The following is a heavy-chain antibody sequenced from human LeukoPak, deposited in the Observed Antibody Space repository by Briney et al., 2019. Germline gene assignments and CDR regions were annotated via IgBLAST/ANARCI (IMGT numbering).Heavy chain of an antibody. CDR1: GGSVSDYY. D-gene: IGHD1-14*01. Sequence: SETLSLTCTVSGGSVSDYYWSWIRQSPGKGLEWIGSIYYSGSTYYNPSLKSRVTISVDTSKNQFSLKLSSVTAADTAVYYCARGRMKGYNWFDPWGQGTLVTVSS. CDR2: IYYSGST. V-gene: IGHV4-59*05. CDR3: ARGRMKGYNWFDP. J-gene: IGHJ5*02.